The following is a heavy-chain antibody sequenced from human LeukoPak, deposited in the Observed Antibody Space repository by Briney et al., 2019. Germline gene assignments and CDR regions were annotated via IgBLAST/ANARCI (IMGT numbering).Heavy chain of an antibody. Sequence: GSVKVSCKASGFTFTSYGMRWVRQAPGQGLEWVGWISAYEGNKYYAHNLRGRVTMTTDTSTSTAYMELRSLRSDDTGVYYCARDLLAVAKIRVGYYGMDVWGQGTTVTVSS. CDR3: ARDLLAVAKIRVGYYGMDV. V-gene: IGHV1-18*01. D-gene: IGHD5-12*01. CDR2: ISAYEGNK. CDR1: GFTFTSYG. J-gene: IGHJ6*02.